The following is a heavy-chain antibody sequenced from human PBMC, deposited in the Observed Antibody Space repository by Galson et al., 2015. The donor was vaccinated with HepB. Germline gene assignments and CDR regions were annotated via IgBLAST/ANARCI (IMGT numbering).Heavy chain of an antibody. CDR2: ISSSSTYM. D-gene: IGHD3-3*01. CDR3: ARDLNYDFWSDYYVSYAFDI. V-gene: IGHV3-21*01. CDR1: GFTFSSYT. Sequence: SLRLSCAASGFTFSSYTMNWVRQAPGKGLEWVSSISSSSTYMYYADSVKGRFTISRDNAKNSLYLQMNSLRAEDTAVYYCARDLNYDFWSDYYVSYAFDIWGQGTMVTVSS. J-gene: IGHJ3*02.